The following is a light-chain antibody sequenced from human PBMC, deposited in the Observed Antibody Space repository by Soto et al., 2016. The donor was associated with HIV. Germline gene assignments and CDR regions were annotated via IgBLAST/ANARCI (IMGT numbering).Light chain of an antibody. CDR2: QDS. CDR1: RLTDKY. Sequence: SYELTQLPSVSVSPGQTATITCSGDRLTDKYVCWYQQRPGQSPVLVIYQDSMRPSGVPERFSGSISGNTATLTISGTQAMDEADYYCQAWDTNIAIFGGGTELTVL. CDR3: QAWDTNIAI. V-gene: IGLV3-1*01. J-gene: IGLJ2*01.